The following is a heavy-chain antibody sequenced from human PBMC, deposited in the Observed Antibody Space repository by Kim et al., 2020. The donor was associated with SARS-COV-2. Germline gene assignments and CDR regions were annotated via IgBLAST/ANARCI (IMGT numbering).Heavy chain of an antibody. Sequence: YAQKFQGRVTMTRNTSISTAYMELSSLRSEDTAVYYCARGRVVRGVHFDYWGQGTLVTVSS. CDR3: ARGRVVRGVHFDY. J-gene: IGHJ4*02. V-gene: IGHV1-8*01. D-gene: IGHD3-10*01.